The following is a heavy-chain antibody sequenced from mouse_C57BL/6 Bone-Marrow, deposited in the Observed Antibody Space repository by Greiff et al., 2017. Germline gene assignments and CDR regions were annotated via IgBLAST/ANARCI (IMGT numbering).Heavy chain of an antibody. J-gene: IGHJ4*01. CDR1: GYTFTSYW. CDR2: IDPSDSYT. Sequence: QVQLQQPGAELVKPGASVKLSCKASGYTFTSYWMQWVKQRPGQGLEWIGEIDPSDSYTNYNQKFKGKATLTVDTSSSTAYMQLSSLTSEDSAVYYCASDYCSSFYYAMDYWGQGTSVTVSS. D-gene: IGHD1-1*01. V-gene: IGHV1-50*01. CDR3: ASDYCSSFYYAMDY.